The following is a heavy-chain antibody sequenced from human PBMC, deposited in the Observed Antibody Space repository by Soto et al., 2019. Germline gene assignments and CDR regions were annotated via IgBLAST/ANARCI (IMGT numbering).Heavy chain of an antibody. CDR3: ARAVAGTFYYYGMDV. J-gene: IGHJ6*02. D-gene: IGHD6-19*01. Sequence: PSETLSLTCAVYGGSFSGYYWSWIRQPPGKGLEWIGGINHSGSTNYNPSLKSRVTISVDTSKNQFSLKLSSVTAADTAVYYCARAVAGTFYYYGMDVWGQGTTVTVSS. CDR1: GGSFSGYY. V-gene: IGHV4-34*01. CDR2: INHSGST.